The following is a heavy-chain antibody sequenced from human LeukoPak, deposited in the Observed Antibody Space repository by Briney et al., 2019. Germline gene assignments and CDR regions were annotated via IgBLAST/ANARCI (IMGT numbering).Heavy chain of an antibody. D-gene: IGHD2-15*01. V-gene: IGHV3-21*01. CDR3: ALGYCSGGSCYHHAFDI. J-gene: IGHJ3*02. Sequence: GGSLRLSCAASGFTVSSNYMNWVRQAPGKGLEWVSSISSSSSYIYYADSVKGRFTISRDNAKNSLYLQMNSLRAEDTAVYYCALGYCSGGSCYHHAFDIWGQGTMVTVSS. CDR1: GFTVSSNY. CDR2: ISSSSSYI.